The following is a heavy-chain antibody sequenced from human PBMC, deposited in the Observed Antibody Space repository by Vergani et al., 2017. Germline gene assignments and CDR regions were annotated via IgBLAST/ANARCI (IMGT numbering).Heavy chain of an antibody. D-gene: IGHD5-18*01. J-gene: IGHJ4*02. CDR3: ARVIRGYSYPPYFDY. V-gene: IGHV1-46*03. CDR1: GYTFTNYY. Sequence: QVLLVQSGAEVKKPGASVRVSCKTSGYTFTNYYIHWVRQAPGQGLEWMGIINPSGGSTSYAQKFQGRVTMTRDTSTSTVYMELSSLRSEDTAVYYCARVIRGYSYPPYFDYWGQGTLDTVSS. CDR2: INPSGGST.